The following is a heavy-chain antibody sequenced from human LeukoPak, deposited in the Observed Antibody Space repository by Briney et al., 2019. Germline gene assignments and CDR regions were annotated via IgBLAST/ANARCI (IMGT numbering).Heavy chain of an antibody. Sequence: PGGSLRLSCAASGFTFSSYAMSWVRQAPGKGLEWVSAISGSGGSTYYADSVKGRFTISRDNSKNALYLQMNSLRAEDTAVYYCAKSTPAQTRVDYFDYWGQGTLVTVSS. V-gene: IGHV3-23*01. CDR2: ISGSGGST. D-gene: IGHD2-15*01. CDR3: AKSTPAQTRVDYFDY. J-gene: IGHJ4*02. CDR1: GFTFSSYA.